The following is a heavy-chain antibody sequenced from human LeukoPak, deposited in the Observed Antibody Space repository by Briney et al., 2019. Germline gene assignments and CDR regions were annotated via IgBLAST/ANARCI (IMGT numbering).Heavy chain of an antibody. CDR2: MNPNSGNT. Sequence: GASVKVSCKASGYTFTSYDINWVRQATGQGLEWMGWMNPNSGNTGYAQKFQGRVTMTRNTSISTAYMELSSLRSEDTAVYYCARCHRYYDILTGYYLYYFDYWGQGTLVTVSS. J-gene: IGHJ4*02. CDR3: ARCHRYYDILTGYYLYYFDY. D-gene: IGHD3-9*01. CDR1: GYTFTSYD. V-gene: IGHV1-8*01.